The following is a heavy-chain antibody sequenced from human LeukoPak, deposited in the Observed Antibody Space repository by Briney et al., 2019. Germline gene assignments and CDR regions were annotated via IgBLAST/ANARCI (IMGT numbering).Heavy chain of an antibody. CDR3: AKRYLTYYYDSSGPYYFDY. CDR1: GFTFSSYG. V-gene: IGHV3-23*01. D-gene: IGHD3-22*01. CDR2: ISGSSSYI. Sequence: PGGSLRLSCAASGFTFSSYGMSWVRQAPGKGLEWVSAISGSSSYIYYADSVKGRFTISRDNAKNTLYLQMNSLRAEDTAVYYCAKRYLTYYYDSSGPYYFDYWGQGTLVTVSS. J-gene: IGHJ4*02.